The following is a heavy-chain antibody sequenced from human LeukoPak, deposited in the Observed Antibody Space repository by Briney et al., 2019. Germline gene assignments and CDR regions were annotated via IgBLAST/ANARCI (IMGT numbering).Heavy chain of an antibody. V-gene: IGHV5-51*01. CDR3: ARQIPGSFGGFDY. J-gene: IGHJ4*02. CDR2: IYPGDSDT. CDR1: GYSFTSYW. D-gene: IGHD2-15*01. Sequence: GESLNISCKGSGYSFTSYWIGWVRQMPGEGLEWMGIIYPGDSDTRYSPSFQGQVTISADKSISTAYLQWSSLKASDTAMYYCARQIPGSFGGFDYWGQGTLVTVSS.